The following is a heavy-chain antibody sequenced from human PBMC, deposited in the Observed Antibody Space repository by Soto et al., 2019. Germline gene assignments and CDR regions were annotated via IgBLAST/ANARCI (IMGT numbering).Heavy chain of an antibody. J-gene: IGHJ6*02. CDR2: INHSGST. D-gene: IGHD3-3*01. CDR3: ARITIVGVVIFRPYYGMDV. V-gene: IGHV4-34*01. CDR1: GGSFSGYY. Sequence: SETLSLTCAVYGGSFSGYYWSWIRQPPGKGLEWIGEINHSGSTNYNPSLKSRVTISVDTSKNQFSLKLSSVTAADTAVYYCARITIVGVVIFRPYYGMDVWGQGTTVTVS.